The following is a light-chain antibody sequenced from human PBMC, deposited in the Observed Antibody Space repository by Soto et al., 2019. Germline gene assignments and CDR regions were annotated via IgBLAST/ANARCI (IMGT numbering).Light chain of an antibody. V-gene: IGKV3-15*01. Sequence: EIVMTQSPATLSVSPGERATLSCSASQSVSNNLAWYQQKPGQAPRLVIYGASTRATGIPARFSGSGSGTEFTLTISSLQSEDFAVYYCQQYNKWPTITFGQGTRLEIK. J-gene: IGKJ5*01. CDR3: QQYNKWPTIT. CDR1: QSVSNN. CDR2: GAS.